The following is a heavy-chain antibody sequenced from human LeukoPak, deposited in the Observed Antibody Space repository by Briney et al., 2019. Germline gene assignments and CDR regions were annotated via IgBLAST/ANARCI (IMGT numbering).Heavy chain of an antibody. D-gene: IGHD2-21*02. CDR2: ISSSSSTI. J-gene: IGHJ3*02. Sequence: AGGSLRLSCAASGFTFSSYSMNWVRQAPGKGLEWVSYISSSSSTIYYADSVKGRFTISRDNSKNTLYLQMNNLRAEDTAIYYCAKCGGGDCYPGGAFDIWGQGTMVTVSS. CDR3: AKCGGGDCYPGGAFDI. CDR1: GFTFSSYS. V-gene: IGHV3-48*01.